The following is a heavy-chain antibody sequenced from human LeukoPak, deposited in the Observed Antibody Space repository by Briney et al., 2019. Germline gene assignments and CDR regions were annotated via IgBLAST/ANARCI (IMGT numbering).Heavy chain of an antibody. D-gene: IGHD5-18*01. CDR2: INHSGST. CDR3: AASAGYSYGYSLGY. Sequence: SETLSLTCTVSGGSISSGGYYWSWIRQPPGKGLEWIGEINHSGSTNYNPSLKSRVTISVDTSKNQFSLKLSSVTAADTAVYYCAASAGYSYGYSLGYWGQGTLVTVSS. V-gene: IGHV4-39*07. J-gene: IGHJ4*02. CDR1: GGSISSGGYY.